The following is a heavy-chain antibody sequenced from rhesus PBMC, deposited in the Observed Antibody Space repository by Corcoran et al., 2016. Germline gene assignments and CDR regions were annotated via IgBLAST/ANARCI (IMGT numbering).Heavy chain of an antibody. J-gene: IGHJ5-2*02. Sequence: QVQLQESGPGLVKPSETLSLTCTVSGGSISGSYNWTWIRPSPGTGLEWIGAVYSITARTRYNPSLKSGVTISKETSKNQFSLRLTSVTAADTAVYYCARGWLAAGPRLDVWGRGVLVTVSS. D-gene: IGHD6-13*01. CDR1: GGSISGSYN. CDR3: ARGWLAAGPRLDV. V-gene: IGHV4-143*01. CDR2: VYSITART.